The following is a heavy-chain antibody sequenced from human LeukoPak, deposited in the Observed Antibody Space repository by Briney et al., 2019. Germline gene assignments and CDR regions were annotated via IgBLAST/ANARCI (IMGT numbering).Heavy chain of an antibody. J-gene: IGHJ5*02. CDR1: GGTFSSYA. CDR3: ARVKPTITMVRGVIINWFDP. Sequence: AASVKVSCKASGGTFSSYAISWVRQAPGQGLEWMGGIIPIFGTANYAQKFQGRVTITGDESTSPAYMELSSLRSEDTAVYYCARVKPTITMVRGVIINWFDPWGQGTLVTVSS. V-gene: IGHV1-69*13. D-gene: IGHD3-10*01. CDR2: IIPIFGTA.